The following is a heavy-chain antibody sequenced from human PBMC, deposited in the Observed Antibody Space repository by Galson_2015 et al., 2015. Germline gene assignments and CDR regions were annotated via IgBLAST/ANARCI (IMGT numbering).Heavy chain of an antibody. CDR3: ARASVRGVIIGFDP. V-gene: IGHV1-2*04. CDR2: INPNSGGT. J-gene: IGHJ5*02. D-gene: IGHD3-10*01. Sequence: SVKVSCKASGYTFTGYYMHWVRQAPGLGLEWMGWINPNSGGTNYAQKFQGWVTMTRDTSISTAYMELSRLRSDDTAVYYCARASVRGVIIGFDPWGQGTLVTVSS. CDR1: GYTFTGYY.